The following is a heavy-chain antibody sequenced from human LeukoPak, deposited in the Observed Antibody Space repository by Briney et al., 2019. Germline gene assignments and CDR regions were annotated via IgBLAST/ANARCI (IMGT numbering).Heavy chain of an antibody. CDR2: ISGSGGST. CDR1: GFTFSNYA. CDR3: AKDVYRGSGYYFYFDY. Sequence: GGSLRLSCAASGFTFSNYAMSWVRQAPGKGLERVSAISGSGGSTYYADSVKGRFTISRDNSKNTLYLQMNSLRAEDTAVYYCAKDVYRGSGYYFYFDYWGQGTLVTVSS. D-gene: IGHD3-22*01. V-gene: IGHV3-23*01. J-gene: IGHJ4*02.